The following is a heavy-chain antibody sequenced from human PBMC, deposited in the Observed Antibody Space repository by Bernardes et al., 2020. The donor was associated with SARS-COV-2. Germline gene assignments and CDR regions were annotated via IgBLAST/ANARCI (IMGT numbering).Heavy chain of an antibody. J-gene: IGHJ3*02. CDR3: ARDPTVVGPDNPFDI. CDR2: INPDNGVT. Sequence: ASPKVACKASGYTLTDNYVHWVRQTPGQGLECMAWINPDNGVTDYAPKFQGRISLTRDTSSSTIYMELSGLRSDDTAIYYCARDPTVVGPDNPFDIWGQGTIVTVS. V-gene: IGHV1-2*02. CDR1: GYTLTDNY.